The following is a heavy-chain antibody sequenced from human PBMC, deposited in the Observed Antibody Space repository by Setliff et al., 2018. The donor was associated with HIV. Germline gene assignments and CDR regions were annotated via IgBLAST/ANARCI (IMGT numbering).Heavy chain of an antibody. CDR2: VYYSGST. J-gene: IGHJ4*02. Sequence: SETLSLTCTVSGGSVSNYYWGWIRQAPGKGLEWIGSVYYSGSTYYNPSLKSRVTISVDTSKNQFSLKLSSVTAAYTAIYYCARQVGSQYSYWAYYFDSWGQGALVTVSS. V-gene: IGHV4-39*01. CDR3: ARQVGSQYSYWAYYFDS. D-gene: IGHD5-18*01. CDR1: GGSVSNYY.